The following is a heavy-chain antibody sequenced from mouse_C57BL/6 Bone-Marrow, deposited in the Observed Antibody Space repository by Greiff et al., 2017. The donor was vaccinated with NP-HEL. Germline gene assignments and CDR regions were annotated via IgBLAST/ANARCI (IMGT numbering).Heavy chain of an antibody. Sequence: QVQLQQSGPELVKPGASVKISCKASGYAFSSSWMNWVKQRPGKGLEWIGRIYPGDGDTNYNGKFKGKATLTADKSSSTAYMQLSSLTSEDSAVYCCASTTVALDFDDWGKGTTLTVSS. J-gene: IGHJ2*01. D-gene: IGHD1-1*01. V-gene: IGHV1-82*01. CDR3: ASTTVALDFDD. CDR2: IYPGDGDT. CDR1: GYAFSSSW.